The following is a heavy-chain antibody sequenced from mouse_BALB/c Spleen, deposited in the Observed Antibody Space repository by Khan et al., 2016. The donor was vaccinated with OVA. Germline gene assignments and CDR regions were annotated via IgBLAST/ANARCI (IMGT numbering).Heavy chain of an antibody. J-gene: IGHJ3*01. CDR2: ISTYYGDV. V-gene: IGHV1S137*01. CDR1: GYTFTDFT. Sequence: QMQLEESGAELVRPGVSVKISCKGSGYTFTDFTMHWVKQSHAKSLEWIGVISTYYGDVTYNQKFKGKATMTVDKSSSTAYMELARLTSEDSAICYCTKGGGGNRFAYWGQGTLVTVSA. CDR3: TKGGGGNRFAY.